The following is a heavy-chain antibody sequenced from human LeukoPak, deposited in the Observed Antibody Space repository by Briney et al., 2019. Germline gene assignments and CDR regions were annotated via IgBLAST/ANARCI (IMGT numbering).Heavy chain of an antibody. CDR2: ISASGGST. V-gene: IGHV3-23*01. J-gene: IGHJ5*02. Sequence: GGSLRLSCAASGFTFSSYAMSWVRQAHGKGLEWVSAISASGGSTHYADSVKGRFTISRDNSKNTLFLQMNSLRAEDTAVYYCAKADGSWTYDPWGQGTLVTVSS. D-gene: IGHD5-24*01. CDR3: AKADGSWTYDP. CDR1: GFTFSSYA.